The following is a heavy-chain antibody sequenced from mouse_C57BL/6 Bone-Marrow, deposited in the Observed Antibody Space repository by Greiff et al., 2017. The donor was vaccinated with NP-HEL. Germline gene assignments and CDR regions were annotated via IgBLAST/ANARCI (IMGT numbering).Heavy chain of an antibody. CDR1: GFNIKNTY. D-gene: IGHD3-2*02. Sequence: VQLQQSVAELVRPGASVKLSCTASGFNIKNTYMHWVKQRPEQGLEWIGRIDPANGNTKYAPKFQGKATITADTSSNTAYLQRSSLTAEDTAIYYWARRELRLRGAMDDWGQGTSVTVSS. V-gene: IGHV14-3*01. J-gene: IGHJ4*01. CDR2: IDPANGNT. CDR3: ARRELRLRGAMDD.